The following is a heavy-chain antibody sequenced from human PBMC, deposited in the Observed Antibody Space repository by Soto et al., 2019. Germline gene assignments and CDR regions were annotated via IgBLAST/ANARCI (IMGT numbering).Heavy chain of an antibody. CDR1: GERFTSYG. CDR3: ARCLLRGGVRSPFDP. Sequence: GESLKICCECAGERFTSYGSRLVRTIPGKGLEWMGRIDPSDSYTNYSPSFQGHVTISADKSISTAYLQWSSLKASDTAMYYCARCLLRGGVRSPFDPWGQGNLVSVSS. D-gene: IGHD3-16*01. CDR2: IDPSDSYT. V-gene: IGHV5-10-1*01. J-gene: IGHJ5*02.